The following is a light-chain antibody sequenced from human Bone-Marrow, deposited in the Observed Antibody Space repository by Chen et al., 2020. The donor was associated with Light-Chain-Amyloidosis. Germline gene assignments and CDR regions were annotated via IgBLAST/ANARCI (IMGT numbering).Light chain of an antibody. CDR1: QSISGGS. Sequence: EIVLTQSPGTLSLSPGERATLFCRASQSISGGSLAGYQQKPGQTPRLLVYSVSITATGVPDRFSGSGSGTEFTLTISRLEPEDCTEYYCQHYGRSVTFDGGTKLEI. CDR2: SVS. CDR3: QHYGRSVT. J-gene: IGKJ4*01. V-gene: IGKV3-20*01.